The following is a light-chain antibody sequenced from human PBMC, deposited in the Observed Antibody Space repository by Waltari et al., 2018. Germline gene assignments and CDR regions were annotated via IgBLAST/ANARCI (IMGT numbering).Light chain of an antibody. J-gene: IGLJ3*02. CDR1: SNQR. CDR2: FDS. CDR3: QVWDSDSNHPV. Sequence: SSVLTQPPSVSVAPGTTARITCGGTSNQRVHWYQRKPGQAPVLVIYFDSDRPSGIPERFSGSNSGNTATLTISSVEAGDEADYYCQVWDSDSNHPVFGGGTKLTAL. V-gene: IGLV3-21*04.